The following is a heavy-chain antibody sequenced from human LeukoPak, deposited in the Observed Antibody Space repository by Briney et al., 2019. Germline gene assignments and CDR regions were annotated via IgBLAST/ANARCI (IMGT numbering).Heavy chain of an antibody. CDR1: GGSISSGSYY. CDR2: VYTSGST. V-gene: IGHV4-61*02. CDR3: ARDRVYSSSWFYYYMDV. Sequence: SQTLSLTCTVSGGSISSGSYYWSWIRQPAGKGLEWIGRVYTSGSTNYNPSLKSRVTISVDTSKNQFSLKLSSVTAADTAVYYCARDRVYSSSWFYYYMDVWGKGTTVTVSS. D-gene: IGHD6-6*01. J-gene: IGHJ6*03.